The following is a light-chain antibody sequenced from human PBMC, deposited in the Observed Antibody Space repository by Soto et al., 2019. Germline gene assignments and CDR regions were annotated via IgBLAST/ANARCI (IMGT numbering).Light chain of an antibody. CDR1: QSVGSSR. CDR3: QHSGGSPRT. V-gene: IGKV3-20*01. CDR2: GAS. Sequence: KMSPGAVSLSPEERVTLSCRASQSVGSSRLAWYQQKPGQAPRLLIYGASSRATGIPDRFGGSGSGTDFTLTISRLEPEDFAVYYCQHSGGSPRTFGQGTKVDIK. J-gene: IGKJ1*01.